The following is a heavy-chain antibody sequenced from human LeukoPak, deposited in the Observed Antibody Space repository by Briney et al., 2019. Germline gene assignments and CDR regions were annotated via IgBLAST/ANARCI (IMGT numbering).Heavy chain of an antibody. D-gene: IGHD3-22*01. CDR1: GYTFTGYY. Sequence: RASVKVSCKASGYTFTGYYMHWVRQAPGQGLEWMGWINPNSGGTNYARKFQGRVTMTRDTSISTAYMELSRLRSDDTAVYYCARRIRTVGSSGPNWFDPWGQGTLVTVSS. J-gene: IGHJ5*02. CDR2: INPNSGGT. CDR3: ARRIRTVGSSGPNWFDP. V-gene: IGHV1-2*02.